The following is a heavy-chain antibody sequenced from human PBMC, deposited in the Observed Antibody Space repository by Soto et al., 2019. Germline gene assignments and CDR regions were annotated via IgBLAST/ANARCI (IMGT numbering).Heavy chain of an antibody. CDR2: IIPIFGTA. D-gene: IGHD6-19*01. V-gene: IGHV1-69*12. Sequence: QVQLVQSGAEVKKPGSSVKVSCKASGGTFSSYAISWVRQAPGQGLEWMGGIIPIFGTANYAQKFQGRVTITADESTSTAYMELSILRSEDTAVYYCARPAVAGDIEYFQHWGQGTLVTVSS. CDR1: GGTFSSYA. J-gene: IGHJ1*01. CDR3: ARPAVAGDIEYFQH.